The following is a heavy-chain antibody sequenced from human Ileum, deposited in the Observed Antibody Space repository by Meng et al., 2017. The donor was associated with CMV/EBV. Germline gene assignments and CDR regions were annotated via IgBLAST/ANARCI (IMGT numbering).Heavy chain of an antibody. CDR2: INTNTGNP. V-gene: IGHV7-4-1*02. D-gene: IGHD2-21*01. Sequence: KASGHTFPSATFSWVRQAPGQGLEWVGWINTNTGNPTYAQGFTGRFVFSSDTSVSTAYLQISSLKAEDTAVYYCARTSYVVGVTDLDYWGQGTLVTVSS. CDR3: ARTSYVVGVTDLDY. CDR1: GHTFPSAT. J-gene: IGHJ4*02.